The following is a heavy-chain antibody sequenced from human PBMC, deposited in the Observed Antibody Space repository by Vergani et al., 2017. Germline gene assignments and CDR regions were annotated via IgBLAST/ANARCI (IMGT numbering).Heavy chain of an antibody. V-gene: IGHV4-39*01. CDR2: IYYSGST. CDR1: NDSVSNTFYY. CDR3: TRHWAVVAYNNCFDP. J-gene: IGHJ5*02. D-gene: IGHD3-16*01. Sequence: QVQLQESGPGLVKPSETLSLTCTVSNDSVSNTFYYWGWIRQTPGKGLEWIGSIYYSGSTYYNPSLESRVTMSVDTSKSQFSLKLSPVTAADTAVCCGTRHWAVVAYNNCFDPWGQGTLVTVSS.